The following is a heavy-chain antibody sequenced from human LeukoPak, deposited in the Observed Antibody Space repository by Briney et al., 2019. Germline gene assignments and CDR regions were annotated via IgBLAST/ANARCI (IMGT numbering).Heavy chain of an antibody. D-gene: IGHD6-19*01. CDR1: GFTFSSYG. J-gene: IGHJ3*02. CDR3: AKDGRASSGFGGDAFDI. Sequence: GGSLRLSCAASGFTFSSYGMHWVRQAPGKGLEWVAFRRYDGSNKYYADSVKGRFTISRDNSKNTLYLQMNSLRAEDTAVYYCAKDGRASSGFGGDAFDIWGQGTMVTVSS. CDR2: RRYDGSNK. V-gene: IGHV3-30*02.